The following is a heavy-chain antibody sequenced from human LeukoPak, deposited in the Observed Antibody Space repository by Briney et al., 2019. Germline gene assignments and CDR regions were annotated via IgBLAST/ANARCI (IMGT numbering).Heavy chain of an antibody. CDR1: GGTFSSYA. CDR2: IIPILGIA. J-gene: IGHJ4*02. CDR3: ARGGYYDSSGYYYG. D-gene: IGHD3-22*01. V-gene: IGHV1-69*04. Sequence: SVKVSCKASGGTFSSYAISWVRQAPGQGLEWMGRIIPILGIANYAQKFQGRVTITADKSTSTAYMELSSLRSEDTAVYYCARGGYYDSSGYYYGWGQGTVVTVSS.